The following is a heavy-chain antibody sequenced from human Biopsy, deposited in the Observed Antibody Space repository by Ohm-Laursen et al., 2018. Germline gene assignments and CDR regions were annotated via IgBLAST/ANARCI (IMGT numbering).Heavy chain of an antibody. CDR1: GGSITSRTHY. Sequence: TLSLTCTLSGGSITSRTHYWGWIRQTPGKGLEWIGTVYYSGTTYDNPSLKNRVIISVDTSKNQFSLSLKTVTAADTAVYYCARHDLSDFWSGYPNFFDRWGQGTQVTVSS. CDR3: ARHDLSDFWSGYPNFFDR. J-gene: IGHJ5*02. D-gene: IGHD3-3*01. CDR2: VYYSGTT. V-gene: IGHV4-39*01.